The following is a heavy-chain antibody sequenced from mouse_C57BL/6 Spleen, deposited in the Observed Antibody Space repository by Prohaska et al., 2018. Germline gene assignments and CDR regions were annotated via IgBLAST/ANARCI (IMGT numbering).Heavy chain of an antibody. CDR3: ASYAMDY. V-gene: IGHV7-3*01. CDR2: IRNKANGYTT. Sequence: EVKLVESGGGLVQPGGSLSLSFAASGFTFTDYYLTWFRQPPGKALEWLGFIRNKANGYTTEYSASVKGRFTISRDNSQSILYLQMNALRAEDSDTYYCASYAMDYWGQGTSVTVSS. CDR1: GFTFTDYY. J-gene: IGHJ4*01.